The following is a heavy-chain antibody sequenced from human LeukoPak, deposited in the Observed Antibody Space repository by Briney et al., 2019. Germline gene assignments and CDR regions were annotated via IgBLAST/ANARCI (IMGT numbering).Heavy chain of an antibody. CDR1: GYTFTSYG. J-gene: IGHJ4*02. V-gene: IGHV1-2*02. CDR2: INPNSGGT. D-gene: IGHD3-22*01. CDR3: ARLSAYYYDGSDYSN. Sequence: ASVKVSCKASGYTFTSYGISWVRQAPGQGLEWMGWINPNSGGTNYAQKFQGRVTMTRDTSISTAYMELSRLRSDDTAMYYCARLSAYYYDGSDYSNWGQGTLVTVSS.